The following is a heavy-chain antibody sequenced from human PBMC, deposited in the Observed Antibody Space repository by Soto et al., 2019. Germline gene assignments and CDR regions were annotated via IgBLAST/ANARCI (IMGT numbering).Heavy chain of an antibody. Sequence: GASVKVSCKASGGTFSSYTISWVRQAPGQGLEWMGRIIPILGIANYAQKFQGRVTITADKSTSTAYMELSSLRSEDTAVYYCARVLYVNIVATPYMDVWGKGTTVTVSS. D-gene: IGHD5-12*01. CDR3: ARVLYVNIVATPYMDV. CDR2: IIPILGIA. J-gene: IGHJ6*03. CDR1: GGTFSSYT. V-gene: IGHV1-69*02.